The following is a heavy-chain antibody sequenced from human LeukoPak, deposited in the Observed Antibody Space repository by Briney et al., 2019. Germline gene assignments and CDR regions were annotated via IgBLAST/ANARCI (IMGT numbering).Heavy chain of an antibody. CDR1: GESLSKYY. CDR3: ARGHYGSGTGTYPD. CDR2: INHRGST. Sequence: SETLSLTCAVYGESLSKYYWTWIRQSPGKGLEWTGEINHRGSTNLNPSLKSRVTLSVDTSKYQFSLKLTSVTAADTAVYYCARGHYGSGTGTYPDWGQGTLVTVSS. D-gene: IGHD3-10*01. J-gene: IGHJ4*02. V-gene: IGHV4-34*01.